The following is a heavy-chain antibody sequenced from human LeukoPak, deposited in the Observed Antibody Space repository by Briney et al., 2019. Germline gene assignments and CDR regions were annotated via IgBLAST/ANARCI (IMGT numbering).Heavy chain of an antibody. CDR2: VNPNSGNT. V-gene: IGHV1-8*01. J-gene: IGHJ4*02. Sequence: GASVKVSCKASGYTFTSYDINWVRQATGQGLEWMGWVNPNSGNTGYAQKFQGRITMTRNTSISTAYMELSSLRSEDTAVYYCARGGFSNYYDSSGKSFDYWAREPWSPSPQ. CDR1: GYTFTSYD. CDR3: ARGGFSNYYDSSGKSFDY. D-gene: IGHD3-22*01.